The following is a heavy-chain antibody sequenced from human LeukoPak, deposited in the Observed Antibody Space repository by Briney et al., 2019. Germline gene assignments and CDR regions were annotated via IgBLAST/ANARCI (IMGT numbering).Heavy chain of an antibody. CDR3: TSGGHCDY. CDR2: ISTSSSTI. D-gene: IGHD2-21*02. Sequence: GGSLRLSCAASGFTFRSYTMNWVRQAPGKGLEWVSYISTSSSTIHYADSVKGRFTISRDNAKNSLYLQMNSLRAEDTAVYYCTSGGHCDYWGLGTLVTVSS. V-gene: IGHV3-48*04. J-gene: IGHJ4*02. CDR1: GFTFRSYT.